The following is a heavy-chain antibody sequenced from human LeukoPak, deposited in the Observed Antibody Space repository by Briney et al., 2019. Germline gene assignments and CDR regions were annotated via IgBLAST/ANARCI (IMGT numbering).Heavy chain of an antibody. CDR3: ARGDTYYYDSSGYLRLSAFDI. D-gene: IGHD3-22*01. J-gene: IGHJ3*02. CDR1: GGSISSYY. CDR2: IYYSGST. V-gene: IGHV4-59*12. Sequence: SETLSLTCTVSGGSISSYYWSWIRQPPGKGLEWIGYIYYSGSTNYNPSLKSRVTISVDTSKNQFSLKLTSVTAADTAVYYCARGDTYYYDSSGYLRLSAFDIWGQGTMVTVSS.